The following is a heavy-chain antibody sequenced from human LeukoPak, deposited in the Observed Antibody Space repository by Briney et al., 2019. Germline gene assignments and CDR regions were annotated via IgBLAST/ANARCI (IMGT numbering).Heavy chain of an antibody. CDR1: GFTFSSYW. J-gene: IGHJ4*02. CDR2: IKQDGSEK. CDR3: ARDLTHKYYYDSSGYPNPLDY. Sequence: GGSLRLSCAVSGFTFSSYWMSWVRQAPGKGLEWVANIKQDGSEKYYVDSVKGRFTISRDNAKNSLYLQMNSLRAEDTAVYYCARDLTHKYYYDSSGYPNPLDYWGQGTLVTVSS. V-gene: IGHV3-7*01. D-gene: IGHD3-22*01.